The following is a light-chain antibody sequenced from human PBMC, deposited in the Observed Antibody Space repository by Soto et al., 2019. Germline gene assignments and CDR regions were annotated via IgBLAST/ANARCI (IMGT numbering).Light chain of an antibody. V-gene: IGKV3-11*01. CDR2: DAS. J-gene: IGKJ5*01. CDR1: QSVSSF. Sequence: EIVLTQSPATLSLSPGERATLSCRASQSVSSFLAWYQQKPGQAPRLLIYDASNRATGIPARFSGSGSGTDFTLTISGLEPEDFAVYYCQQYENSPITFGQGTRLEIK. CDR3: QQYENSPIT.